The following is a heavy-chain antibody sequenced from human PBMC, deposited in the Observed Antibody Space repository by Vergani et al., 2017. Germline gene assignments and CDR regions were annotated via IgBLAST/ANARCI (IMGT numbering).Heavy chain of an antibody. Sequence: QLQLQESGPGLVKPSETLSLTCTVSGGSISSSSYYWGWIRQPPGKGLEWIGRIYYSGSTYYNPSLKSRVTISVDTPKNQFSLKLSSVTAADTAVYYCARDFLGTGDQEGWFDPWGEGTLVSVSS. J-gene: IGHJ5*02. CDR1: GGSISSSSYY. V-gene: IGHV4-39*07. D-gene: IGHD7-27*01. CDR2: IYYSGST. CDR3: ARDFLGTGDQEGWFDP.